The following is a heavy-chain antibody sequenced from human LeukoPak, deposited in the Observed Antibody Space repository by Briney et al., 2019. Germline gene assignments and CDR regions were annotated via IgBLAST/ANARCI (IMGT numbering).Heavy chain of an antibody. CDR2: MNPNNGNT. CDR1: GFTFTSYD. D-gene: IGHD3-10*01. Sequence: ASVKVSCKASGFTFTSYDINRVRQASGQGLEWMGWMNPNNGNTGYAQKFQGRVTMARDTSISTAYMELRGLRSEDTAAYYCVRDGEGVAISVNYWFDPWGQGTLVTVSS. V-gene: IGHV1-8*01. CDR3: VRDGEGVAISVNYWFDP. J-gene: IGHJ5*02.